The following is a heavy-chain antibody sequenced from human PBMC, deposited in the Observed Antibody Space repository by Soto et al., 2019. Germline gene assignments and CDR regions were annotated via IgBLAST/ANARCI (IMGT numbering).Heavy chain of an antibody. CDR2: INHSGST. CDR1: GGSFSGYY. J-gene: IGHJ4*02. V-gene: IGHV4-34*01. Sequence: QVQLQQWGAGLLKPSETLSLTCAVYGGSFSGYYWSWIRQPPGKGLEWIGEINHSGSTNYTPSLKCRVTIPVDTSKNQFSLTLSSVTAADTAVYYCARSLYSSSWSYWGQGTLVTVSS. D-gene: IGHD6-13*01. CDR3: ARSLYSSSWSY.